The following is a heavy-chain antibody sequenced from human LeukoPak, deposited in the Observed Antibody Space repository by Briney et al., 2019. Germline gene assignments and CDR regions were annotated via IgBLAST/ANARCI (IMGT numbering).Heavy chain of an antibody. V-gene: IGHV4-34*01. CDR1: GGSFSGYY. J-gene: IGHJ5*02. CDR2: INHSGST. D-gene: IGHD2-2*01. CDR3: ARLYRRGRYCSSTSCYHWFDP. Sequence: SETLSLTCAVYGGSFSGYYWSWIRQPPGKGLEWIGEINHSGSTNYNPSLNSRVTISVDTSKNQFSLKLSSVTAADTAVYYCARLYRRGRYCSSTSCYHWFDPWGQGTLVTVSS.